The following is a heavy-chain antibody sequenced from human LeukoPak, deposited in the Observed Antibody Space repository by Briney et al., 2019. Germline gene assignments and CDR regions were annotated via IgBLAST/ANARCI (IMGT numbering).Heavy chain of an antibody. CDR3: ARVPSSGWEGSVDY. Sequence: GGSLRLSCAASGFTFSSYWMHWVRHAPGKGLVGVSRINSDGSSTSYADSVKGRFTISRDNAKNTLYLQMNSLRAEDTAVYYCARVPSSGWEGSVDYWGQGTLVTVSS. V-gene: IGHV3-74*01. D-gene: IGHD6-19*01. CDR2: INSDGSST. CDR1: GFTFSSYW. J-gene: IGHJ4*02.